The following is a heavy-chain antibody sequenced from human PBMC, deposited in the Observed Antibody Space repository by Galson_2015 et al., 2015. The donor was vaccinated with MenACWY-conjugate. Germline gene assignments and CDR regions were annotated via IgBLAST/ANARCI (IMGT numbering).Heavy chain of an antibody. CDR2: ISGDGSTT. Sequence: SLRLSCAASGFTFSSYWMHWVRQAPGKGLVWVSRISGDGSTTTYADSVKGRFTISRDNAKNTLYLQMNSLRAEDTAVYYCARGYIYGSSRATYIDYWGQGALVTVSS. CDR1: GFTFSSYW. D-gene: IGHD5-18*01. CDR3: ARGYIYGSSRATYIDY. V-gene: IGHV3-74*01. J-gene: IGHJ4*02.